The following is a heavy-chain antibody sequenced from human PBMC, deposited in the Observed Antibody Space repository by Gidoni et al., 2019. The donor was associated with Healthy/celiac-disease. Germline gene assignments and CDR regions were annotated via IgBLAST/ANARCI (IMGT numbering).Heavy chain of an antibody. Sequence: QVQLQESGPGLVKPSETLSLTCTVSGGSISSYYWSWIRQPPGKGLEWIGYIYYSGSTNYNPSLKSRVTISVDTSKNQFSLKLSSVTAADTAVYYCARALTVNNFDYWGQGTLVTVSS. D-gene: IGHD4-4*01. CDR1: GGSISSYY. V-gene: IGHV4-59*01. CDR2: IYYSGST. J-gene: IGHJ4*02. CDR3: ARALTVNNFDY.